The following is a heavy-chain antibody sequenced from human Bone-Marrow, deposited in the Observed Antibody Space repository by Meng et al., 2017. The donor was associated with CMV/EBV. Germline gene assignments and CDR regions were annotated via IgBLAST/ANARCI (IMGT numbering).Heavy chain of an antibody. CDR1: GCTFSSYA. CDR2: IIPILGIA. V-gene: IGHV1-69*10. CDR3: ASLLQEHDFYYYGMDV. D-gene: IGHD4-11*01. J-gene: IGHJ6*01. Sequence: SVKVSCKASGCTFSSYAISWVRQAPGQGLEWMGGIIPILGIANYAQKFQGRVTITADKSTSTAYMELSSLRSEDTAVYYCASLLQEHDFYYYGMDVWGQGTTVTGSS.